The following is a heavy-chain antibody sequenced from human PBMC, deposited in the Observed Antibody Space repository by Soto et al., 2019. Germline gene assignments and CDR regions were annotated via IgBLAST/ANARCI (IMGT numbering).Heavy chain of an antibody. CDR1: GFTFTTAW. CDR2: ISATGGST. V-gene: IGHV3-23*01. CDR3: AKDRLAGNFDY. Sequence: PGGSLRLSCAASGFTFTTAWINWVRQAPGKGLEWVATISATGGSTYYADSVKGRFTISRDNSKNTLYLQMNGLRVEDTAVYYCAKDRLAGNFDYWGQGTQVTVSS. J-gene: IGHJ4*02.